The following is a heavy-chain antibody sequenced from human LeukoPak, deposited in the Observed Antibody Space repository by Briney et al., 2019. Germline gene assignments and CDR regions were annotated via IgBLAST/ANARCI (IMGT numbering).Heavy chain of an antibody. CDR1: GYNFSNSW. CDR3: ARQTRDGSGSRGYSFDF. CDR2: IYPRDSDT. J-gene: IGHJ4*02. V-gene: IGHV5-51*01. Sequence: GESLKISCKASGYNFSNSWIVWVRQMPGKGLEWMVFIYPRDSDTRYSPSFQGQVTISVDKSISTAYLHWSSLKASDTAMYYCARQTRDGSGSRGYSFDFWGQGTLVTVSS. D-gene: IGHD3-10*01.